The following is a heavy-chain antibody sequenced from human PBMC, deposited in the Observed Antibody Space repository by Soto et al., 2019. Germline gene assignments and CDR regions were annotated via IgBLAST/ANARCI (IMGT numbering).Heavy chain of an antibody. CDR3: AFSWYHNWFDP. CDR1: GYTLTELS. J-gene: IGHJ5*02. D-gene: IGHD6-13*01. Sequence: ASVKVSCKVSGYTLTELSMHWLRQAPGKGLEWMGGFDPEDGGTIYAQKFQGRVTMTEDTSTDTAYMELSSLRSEDTAVYYCAFSWYHNWFDPWGQGTLVTVSS. V-gene: IGHV1-24*01. CDR2: FDPEDGGT.